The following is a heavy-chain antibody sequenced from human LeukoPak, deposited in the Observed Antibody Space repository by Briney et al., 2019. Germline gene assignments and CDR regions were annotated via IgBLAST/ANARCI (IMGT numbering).Heavy chain of an antibody. V-gene: IGHV1-3*01. CDR3: ARDYVGVDDILTGYYIGIFDY. CDR2: INAGNGNT. Sequence: VASVKVSCKASGYTFTSYAMHWVRQAPGQRLEWMGWINAGNGNTKYSQKLQGRVTITRDTSASTAYMELSSLRSEDTAVYYYARDYVGVDDILTGYYIGIFDYWGQGTLVTVSS. J-gene: IGHJ4*02. CDR1: GYTFTSYA. D-gene: IGHD3-9*01.